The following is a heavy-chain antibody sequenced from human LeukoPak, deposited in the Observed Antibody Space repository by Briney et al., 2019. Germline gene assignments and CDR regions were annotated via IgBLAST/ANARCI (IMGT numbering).Heavy chain of an antibody. J-gene: IGHJ4*02. CDR2: IRSKAYGGTT. D-gene: IGHD3-16*01. V-gene: IGHV3-49*04. CDR3: TRGLWGPPFDY. CDR1: GFTFGDYA. Sequence: PGGSLRLSCTASGFTFGDYAMSWVRQAPGKGLEWVGFIRSKAYGGTTEYAASVKGRFTISRDDSKSIAYLQMNSLKTEDTAVYYCTRGLWGPPFDYLGQGTLVTVSS.